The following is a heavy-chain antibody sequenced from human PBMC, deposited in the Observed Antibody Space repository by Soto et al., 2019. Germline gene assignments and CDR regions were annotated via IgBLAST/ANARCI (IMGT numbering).Heavy chain of an antibody. CDR2: SSGRGFKK. Sequence: PGGSLRLSCAASGFIFENFGMSWVRQAPGKGLEWISSSSGRGFKKYYADSVKGRFTISRDNSKSTVYLELNNLSAEDTAVYHCAKNQGVELVPLATVDWFDPWGQRAVVTVSS. CDR1: GFIFENFG. J-gene: IGHJ5*02. D-gene: IGHD1-26*01. V-gene: IGHV3-23*01. CDR3: AKNQGVELVPLATVDWFDP.